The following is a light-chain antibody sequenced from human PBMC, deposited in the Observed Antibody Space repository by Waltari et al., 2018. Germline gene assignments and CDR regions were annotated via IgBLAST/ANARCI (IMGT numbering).Light chain of an antibody. Sequence: SALTQPASVSGAPGQSITISCTGISNDVGGYNYVSWYQQHPGKAPKLIIYDVHNRPSGISYRFSGSKSGDTASLTISGLQPEDEADYYCSSCASTIPLGVFGGGTKLTVL. V-gene: IGLV2-14*01. CDR3: SSCASTIPLGV. J-gene: IGLJ3*02. CDR1: SNDVGGYNY. CDR2: DVH.